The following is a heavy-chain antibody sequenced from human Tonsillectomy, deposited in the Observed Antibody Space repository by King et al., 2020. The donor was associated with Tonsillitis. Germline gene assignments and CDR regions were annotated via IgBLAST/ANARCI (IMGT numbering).Heavy chain of an antibody. Sequence: QLQESGPGLVKPSETLSLTCTVSGGSISSSGYYWGWIRQPPGKGLEWLGIIYYSGTTYYNPSLESRVTISVATSKNQFSLKLSSVTAADTAVYYCAGRGSDWNYVPYFDYWGQGTLVTVSS. D-gene: IGHD1-7*01. V-gene: IGHV4-39*01. CDR2: IYYSGTT. CDR3: AGRGSDWNYVPYFDY. CDR1: GGSISSSGYY. J-gene: IGHJ4*02.